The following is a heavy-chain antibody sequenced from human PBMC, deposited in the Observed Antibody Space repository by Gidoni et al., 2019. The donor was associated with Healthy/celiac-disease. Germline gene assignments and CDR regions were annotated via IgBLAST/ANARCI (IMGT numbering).Heavy chain of an antibody. CDR1: GLTFNDYA. Sequence: EVQLVEYEGGLVQPGRSLRLSCAASGLTFNDYAMHCVRQAPGKGLEWVSCISWNSGSIGYADSVKGRFTISRDNAKNSLYLQMNSLSAEDTALYYCAKVTGAYYGSGADYWGQGTLVTVSA. V-gene: IGHV3-9*01. J-gene: IGHJ4*02. CDR3: AKVTGAYYGSGADY. CDR2: ISWNSGSI. D-gene: IGHD3-10*01.